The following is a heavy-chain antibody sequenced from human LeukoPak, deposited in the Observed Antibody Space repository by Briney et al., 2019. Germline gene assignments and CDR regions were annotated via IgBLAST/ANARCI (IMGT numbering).Heavy chain of an antibody. CDR1: GGSISSGGYY. CDR3: ARGGPRYFQH. CDR2: IYYSGST. Sequence: PSETLSLTCTVSGGSISSGGYYWSWIRQHPGKGLEWIGYIYYSGSTYYNPSLKSRVTISVDTSKNQFSLKLSSVTAADTAVYYCARGGPRYFQHWGQGTLVTVSS. J-gene: IGHJ1*01. V-gene: IGHV4-31*03.